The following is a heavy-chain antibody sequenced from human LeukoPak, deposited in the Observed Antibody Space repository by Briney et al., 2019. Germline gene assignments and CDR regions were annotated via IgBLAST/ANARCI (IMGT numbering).Heavy chain of an antibody. V-gene: IGHV4-59*08. D-gene: IGHD6-6*01. Sequence: PSETLSLTCTVSGGSISSYYWSWIRQPPGKGLEWIGYIYYSGSTNYNPSLKSRVTISVDTSKNQFSLKLSSVTAADTAVYYCARTGIAARLERESPHYFDYWGQGTLVTVSS. CDR1: GGSISSYY. CDR2: IYYSGST. CDR3: ARTGIAARLERESPHYFDY. J-gene: IGHJ4*02.